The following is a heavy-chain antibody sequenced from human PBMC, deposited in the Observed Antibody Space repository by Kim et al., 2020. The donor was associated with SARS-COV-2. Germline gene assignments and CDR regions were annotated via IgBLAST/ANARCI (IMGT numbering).Heavy chain of an antibody. Sequence: GGSLRLSCAASGFSFRSYRMSWVRQAPGKGLEWVANIDQDGGEKSYVDSLKGRFTITRDNAKDSVYLKMNSLRAEDTAVYYCARRDFTSGWYTRGREVDNWFDPWGQGTLVTVSP. D-gene: IGHD6-19*01. J-gene: IGHJ5*02. CDR1: GFSFRSYR. CDR3: ARRDFTSGWYTRGREVDNWFDP. V-gene: IGHV3-7*01. CDR2: IDQDGGEK.